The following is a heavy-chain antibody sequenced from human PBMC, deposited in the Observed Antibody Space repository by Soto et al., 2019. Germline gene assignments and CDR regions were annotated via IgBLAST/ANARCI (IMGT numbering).Heavy chain of an antibody. J-gene: IGHJ3*02. D-gene: IGHD6-13*01. Sequence: GGSLRLSCAAPGFTFSSYAMHWIRQAPGKGLEWVAVLCYDGSNKYYGDSVKGRFTISRDNCKNTLYLQMNSLRAEETAIYYIAYRLLYSRTPADSLFFDIWGQGTMVTVSS. CDR3: AYRLLYSRTPADSLFFDI. V-gene: IGHV3-33*08. CDR1: GFTFSSYA. CDR2: LCYDGSNK.